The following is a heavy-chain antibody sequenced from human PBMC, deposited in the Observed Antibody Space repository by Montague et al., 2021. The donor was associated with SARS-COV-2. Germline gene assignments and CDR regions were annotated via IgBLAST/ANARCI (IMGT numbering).Heavy chain of an antibody. V-gene: IGHV4-59*08. CDR1: GGSTASHY. Sequence: SETLSLTCTVSGGSTASHYWNWIRQSPGKRPEWIGYVYYNGDTKYNPSLQSRVTISIDTSENQFSLRLTAVTAADTAVYFCVRGGAFDPWGQGRLVTVSS. CDR3: VRGGAFDP. CDR2: VYYNGDT. J-gene: IGHJ3*01.